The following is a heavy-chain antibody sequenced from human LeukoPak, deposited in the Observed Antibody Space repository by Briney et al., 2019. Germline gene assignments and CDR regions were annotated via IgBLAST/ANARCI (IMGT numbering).Heavy chain of an antibody. D-gene: IGHD6-19*01. CDR1: GFTFDEHA. CDR3: ARYSALRQWLPNWYFDL. V-gene: IGHV3-9*01. CDR2: ISWNSGSI. J-gene: IGHJ2*01. Sequence: GGSLRLSCVASGFTFDEHAMYWVRQTPGKGLEWVSGISWNSGSIGYADSVKGRFTISRDNAKNSLFLQMNSPRPEDTALYYCARYSALRQWLPNWYFDLWGRGTLVTVSS.